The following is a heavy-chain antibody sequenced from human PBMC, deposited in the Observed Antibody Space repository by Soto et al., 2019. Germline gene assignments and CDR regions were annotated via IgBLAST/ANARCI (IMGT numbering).Heavy chain of an antibody. CDR1: GGSISSGGYY. V-gene: IGHV4-31*03. CDR2: IYYSGST. D-gene: IGHD2-15*01. J-gene: IGHJ6*02. Sequence: QVQLQESGPGLVKPSQTLSLTCTVSGGSISSGGYYWSWIRQHPGKGLEWIGYIYYSGSTYYNPSLKSRVTLSVDTSKNQFSLKLSSVTAADTAVYYCARDTVGYCSGGSCETRYYYYGMDVWGQGTTVTVSS. CDR3: ARDTVGYCSGGSCETRYYYYGMDV.